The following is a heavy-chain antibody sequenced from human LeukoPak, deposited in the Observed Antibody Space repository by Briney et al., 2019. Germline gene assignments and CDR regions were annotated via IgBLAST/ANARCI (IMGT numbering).Heavy chain of an antibody. CDR3: ARAETKYYDFWSGYSTDAFDI. D-gene: IGHD3-3*01. CDR2: IYYSGST. V-gene: IGHV4-30-4*01. J-gene: IGHJ3*02. Sequence: SETLPLTCTVSGGSISSGDYYWSWIRQPPGKGLEWIGYIYYSGSTYYNPSLKSRVTISVDTSKNQFSLKLSSVTAADTAVYYCARAETKYYDFWSGYSTDAFDIWGQGTMVTVSS. CDR1: GGSISSGDYY.